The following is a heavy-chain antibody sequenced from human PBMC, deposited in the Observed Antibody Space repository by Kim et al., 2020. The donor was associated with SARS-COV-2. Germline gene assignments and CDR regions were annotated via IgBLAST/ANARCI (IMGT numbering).Heavy chain of an antibody. Sequence: ASVKVSCKASGYTFTSYGISWVRQAPGQGLEWMGWISAYNGNTNYAQKLQGRVTMTTDTSTSTAYMELRRLRSDDTAVYYCARDGQWLVKDAFDIWGQGTMVTVSS. V-gene: IGHV1-18*01. CDR1: GYTFTSYG. CDR3: ARDGQWLVKDAFDI. D-gene: IGHD6-19*01. CDR2: ISAYNGNT. J-gene: IGHJ3*02.